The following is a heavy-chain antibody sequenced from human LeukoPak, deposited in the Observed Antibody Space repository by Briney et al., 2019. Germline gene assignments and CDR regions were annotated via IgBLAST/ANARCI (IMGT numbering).Heavy chain of an antibody. CDR1: GGSISSYY. J-gene: IGHJ4*02. D-gene: IGHD3-22*01. Sequence: SETLSLTCTVSGGSISSYYWSWIRQPPGKGLEWIGYIYYSGSTNYNPSLKSRVTISVDTSKNQFSLKLSSVTAADTAVYYCAKGATWDSSGYYAVPFDYWGQGTLVTVSS. CDR3: AKGATWDSSGYYAVPFDY. CDR2: IYYSGST. V-gene: IGHV4-59*01.